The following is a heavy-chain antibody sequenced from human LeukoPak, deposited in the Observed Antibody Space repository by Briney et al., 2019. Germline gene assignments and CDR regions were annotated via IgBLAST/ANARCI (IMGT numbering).Heavy chain of an antibody. Sequence: GASVKVSCKASGYTFTGYYLHWVRQAPGQGLEWMGWINPNSGGTNYAQKFRGRVTMTRDTSISTAYMELRRLRSDDTAVYYCASGDNYDRSGPFYFDYWGQGTLVTVSP. D-gene: IGHD3-22*01. J-gene: IGHJ4*02. CDR3: ASGDNYDRSGPFYFDY. CDR1: GYTFTGYY. CDR2: INPNSGGT. V-gene: IGHV1-2*02.